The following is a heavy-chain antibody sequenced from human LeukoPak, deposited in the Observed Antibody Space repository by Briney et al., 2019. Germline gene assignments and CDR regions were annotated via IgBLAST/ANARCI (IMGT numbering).Heavy chain of an antibody. D-gene: IGHD3-22*01. Sequence: PGGSLRLSCAASGFTFSSYGMHWVRQAPGKGLEWVAVISYDGSNKYYTDSVKGRFTISRDNSKNTLYLQMNSLRAEDTAVYYCARDLDSSGYQDYWGQGTLVTVSS. J-gene: IGHJ4*02. CDR3: ARDLDSSGYQDY. V-gene: IGHV3-30*03. CDR2: ISYDGSNK. CDR1: GFTFSSYG.